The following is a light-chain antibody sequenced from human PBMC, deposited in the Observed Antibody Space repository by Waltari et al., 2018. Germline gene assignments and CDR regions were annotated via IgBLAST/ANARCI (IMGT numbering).Light chain of an antibody. CDR3: AAWDDSLSGVV. Sequence: QSVLTQPPSASGTPGQRVTISCSGSSSTIGSNYVSWYQQLPGTAPKLLIYRKNQRPSGVPDRFSGSKSGTSASLAISGLRSEDEADYYCAAWDDSLSGVVFGGGTKLTVL. CDR1: SSTIGSNY. V-gene: IGLV1-47*01. CDR2: RKN. J-gene: IGLJ2*01.